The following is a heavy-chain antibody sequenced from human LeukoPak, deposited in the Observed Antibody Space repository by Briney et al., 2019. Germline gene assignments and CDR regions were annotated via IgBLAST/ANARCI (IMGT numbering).Heavy chain of an antibody. Sequence: ASVTVSCKASGYTFTSYYMHWVRQAPGQGLEWMGIINPRGGSTSYAQKFQGRVTMTRDTSTSTVYMELSSLRSEDTAVYYCARGRAHYYDSSGYYYYFDYWGQGTLVTVSS. CDR1: GYTFTSYY. CDR3: ARGRAHYYDSSGYYYYFDY. D-gene: IGHD3-22*01. V-gene: IGHV1-46*01. CDR2: INPRGGST. J-gene: IGHJ4*02.